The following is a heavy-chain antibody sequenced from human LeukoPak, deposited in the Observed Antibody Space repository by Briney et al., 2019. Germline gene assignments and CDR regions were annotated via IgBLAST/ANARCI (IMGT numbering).Heavy chain of an antibody. Sequence: NPGGSLRLSCAASGYTFSIYSMNWVRQAPGKGLEWVSSISSSSSYIYYADSVKGRFTISRDNAKNSLYLQMNSLRAEDTAVYYCARDAYDSSGLDYWGQGTLVTVSS. CDR3: ARDAYDSSGLDY. D-gene: IGHD3-22*01. CDR2: ISSSSSYI. V-gene: IGHV3-21*01. CDR1: GYTFSIYS. J-gene: IGHJ4*02.